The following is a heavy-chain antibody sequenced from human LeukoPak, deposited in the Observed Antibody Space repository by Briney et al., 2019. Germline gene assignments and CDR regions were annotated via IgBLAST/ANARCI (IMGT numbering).Heavy chain of an antibody. CDR1: GYTFTTYG. V-gene: IGHV1-18*01. CDR2: IIGYNGNT. J-gene: IGHJ4*02. Sequence: ASLKVSCKPSGYTFTTYGISWVRQAPGQGLEWMAWIIGYNGNTNYAQTLQGRVTMTTDTSTSTAYMELRSLRSDDTAVYYCARGAGRDGYNYHQSFDYWGQGTLVTVSS. CDR3: ARGAGRDGYNYHQSFDY. D-gene: IGHD5-24*01.